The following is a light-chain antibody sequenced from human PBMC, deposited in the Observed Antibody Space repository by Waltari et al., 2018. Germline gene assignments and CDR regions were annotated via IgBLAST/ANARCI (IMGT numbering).Light chain of an antibody. CDR3: QQYQSYPIT. J-gene: IGKJ4*01. V-gene: IGKV1-9*01. Sequence: DIQLTQSPSFLSASVGDRVTITCRASQGANSCLAWFQQKPGKAPKVLVFGASTLQSGVPSRFSGSGSGTEFILTISSLQPEDIATYYCQQYQSYPITFGGGTKVETK. CDR1: QGANSC. CDR2: GAS.